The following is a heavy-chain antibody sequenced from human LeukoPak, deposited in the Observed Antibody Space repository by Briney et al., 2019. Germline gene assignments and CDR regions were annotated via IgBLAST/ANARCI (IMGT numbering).Heavy chain of an antibody. CDR2: INSDGSNT. V-gene: IGHV3-74*01. CDR3: ARVSGYVLDY. CDR1: GFTFSSYW. J-gene: IGHJ4*02. D-gene: IGHD5-12*01. Sequence: GGSLRLSCAASGFTFSSYWMHWDRQAPGRGLVWVSRINSDGSNTIYADSVRGRFTISRDNAKNTLYLQMNSLRAEDTAVYYCARVSGYVLDYWGQGTLVTVSS.